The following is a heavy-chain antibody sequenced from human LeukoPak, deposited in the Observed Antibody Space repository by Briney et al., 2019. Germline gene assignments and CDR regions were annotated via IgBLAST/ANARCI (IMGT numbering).Heavy chain of an antibody. D-gene: IGHD6-19*01. CDR1: GYTLTSYG. V-gene: IGHV1-18*01. J-gene: IGHJ4*02. CDR2: ISAYNGNT. CDR3: ARDRGIYSSGWEPFDY. Sequence: EASVKVSCKASGYTLTSYGISWVRQAPGQGLEWMGWISAYNGNTNYAQKLQGRVTMTTDTSTSTAYMELRSLRSDDTAVYYCARDRGIYSSGWEPFDYWGQGTLVTVSS.